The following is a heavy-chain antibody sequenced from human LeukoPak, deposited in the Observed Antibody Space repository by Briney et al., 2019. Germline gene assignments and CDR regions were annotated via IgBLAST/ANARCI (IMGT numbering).Heavy chain of an antibody. CDR3: TRDRDYYDMNSFSPDAFGL. V-gene: IGHV3-21*06. CDR1: GFSFRTYT. CDR2: ANLSHHYT. J-gene: IGHJ3*01. Sequence: PGGSLRLSCVASGFSFRTYTMNWVRQTPGQGLEWVSSANLSHHYTYYADSVKGRFTISRDNAKNSLFLQMNSLRAEDTAVYYCTRDRDYYDMNSFSPDAFGLWGQGTMVTVSS. D-gene: IGHD3-22*01.